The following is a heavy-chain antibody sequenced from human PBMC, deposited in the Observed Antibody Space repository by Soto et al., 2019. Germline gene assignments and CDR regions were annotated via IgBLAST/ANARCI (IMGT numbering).Heavy chain of an antibody. D-gene: IGHD3-3*01. Sequence: SETLSLTCTVSGGSFKSGSYSWSWIRQPPGKGLEWIGYVYHTVRTSYNPSLKSRVSISMDTSKNQFSLNLDSVTAADTAVYFCARDFAYFESWGQGTLVTVSS. CDR2: VYHTVRT. J-gene: IGHJ4*02. V-gene: IGHV4-61*01. CDR1: GGSFKSGSYS. CDR3: ARDFAYFES.